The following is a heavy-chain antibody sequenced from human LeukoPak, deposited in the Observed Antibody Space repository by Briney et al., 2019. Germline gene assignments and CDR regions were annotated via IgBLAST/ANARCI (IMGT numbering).Heavy chain of an antibody. CDR1: GFTFSGYW. CDR2: INQNGGEK. J-gene: IGHJ4*02. CDR3: ARTWELRYYFDY. D-gene: IGHD1-26*01. Sequence: PGGSLRLSCADSGFTFSGYWMNWVRQAPGKGLEWVANINQNGGEKYYVDSVKGRFTISRDNGKNSLYLQMNSLRAEDTAVYYCARTWELRYYFDYWGQGTLVTVSS. V-gene: IGHV3-7*01.